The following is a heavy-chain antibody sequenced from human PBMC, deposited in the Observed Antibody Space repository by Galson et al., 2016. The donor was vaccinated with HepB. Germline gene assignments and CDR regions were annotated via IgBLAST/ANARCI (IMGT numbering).Heavy chain of an antibody. CDR3: ARAKAVPGLYSFDY. Sequence: LRLSCAASGFTFSSYAMSWVRQAPGKGLEWVSGISSSGGGTYYADSVKGHFIISRDNSKNTLFLQMNSLGAEDTAIYYCARAKAVPGLYSFDYWGQGTLVTVSS. CDR1: GFTFSSYA. CDR2: ISSSGGGT. J-gene: IGHJ4*02. D-gene: IGHD6-19*01. V-gene: IGHV3-23*01.